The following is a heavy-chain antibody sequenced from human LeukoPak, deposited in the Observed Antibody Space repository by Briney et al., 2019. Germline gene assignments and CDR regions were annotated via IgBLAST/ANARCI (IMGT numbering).Heavy chain of an antibody. CDR1: GYSISSGYY. J-gene: IGHJ6*03. V-gene: IGHV4-38-2*02. CDR2: IFHSGST. CDR3: ARSSEGRYYYDSSGFSYYYYYMDV. D-gene: IGHD3-22*01. Sequence: ASETLSLTCTVSGYSISSGYYWGWIRQPPGKGLEWIGSIFHSGSTYYNPSLKSRVTISVDTSKNQFSLKVSSVTAADTAVYYCARSSEGRYYYDSSGFSYYYYYMDVWGKGTTVTISS.